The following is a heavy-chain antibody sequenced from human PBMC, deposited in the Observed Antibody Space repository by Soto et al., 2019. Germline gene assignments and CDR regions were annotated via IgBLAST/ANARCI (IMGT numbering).Heavy chain of an antibody. Sequence: SETLSLTSAVYGGSFSGYYWSWIRQPPGKGLEWIGEINHSGSTNYNPSLKSRVTISVDTSKNQFSLKLSSVTAADTAVYYCATLDKWIAAAGNYFQHWGQGTLVTVSS. V-gene: IGHV4-34*01. CDR2: INHSGST. CDR1: GGSFSGYY. CDR3: ATLDKWIAAAGNYFQH. D-gene: IGHD6-13*01. J-gene: IGHJ1*01.